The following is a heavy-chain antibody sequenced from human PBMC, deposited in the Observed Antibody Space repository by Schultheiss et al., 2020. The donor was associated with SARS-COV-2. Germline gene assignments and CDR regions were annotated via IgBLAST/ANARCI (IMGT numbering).Heavy chain of an antibody. CDR3: ARDRTVLGSFYYYYGMDV. CDR1: GFTFSSYS. V-gene: IGHV3-48*01. Sequence: GGSLRLSCAASGFTFSSYSMNWVRQAPGKGLEWVSFISSSGSTIYYADSVKGRFTISRDNSKNTLYLQMNSLRAEDTAVYYCARDRTVLGSFYYYYGMDVWGQGTTVTVSS. D-gene: IGHD3-16*01. J-gene: IGHJ6*02. CDR2: ISSSGSTI.